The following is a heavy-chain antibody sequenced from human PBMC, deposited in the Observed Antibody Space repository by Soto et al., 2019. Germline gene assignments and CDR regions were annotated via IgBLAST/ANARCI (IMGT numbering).Heavy chain of an antibody. CDR2: ISYDGSNK. D-gene: IGHD2-21*02. CDR3: ARYPYCGGDCYSGTGAGWFDP. Sequence: QVQLVESGGGVVQPGRSLRLSCAASGFTFSSYAMHWVRQAPGKGLEWVAVISYDGSNKYYADSVKGRFTISRDNSKNTLYRQMNGLGAEDTAVYYCARYPYCGGDCYSGTGAGWFDPWGQGTLVTVSS. V-gene: IGHV3-30-3*01. J-gene: IGHJ5*02. CDR1: GFTFSSYA.